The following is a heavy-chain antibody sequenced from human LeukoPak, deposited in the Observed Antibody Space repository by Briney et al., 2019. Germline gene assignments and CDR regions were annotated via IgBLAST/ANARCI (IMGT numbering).Heavy chain of an antibody. Sequence: PSETLSLTCTVSGGSISSYYWSWIRQPPGKGLEWIGYIYYSGSTNYNPSLKSRVTISVDTSKNQFSLKLSSVTAADTAVYYCARGGNYYDSSGYYYFDYWGRGTLVTVSS. J-gene: IGHJ4*02. CDR1: GGSISSYY. V-gene: IGHV4-59*01. CDR3: ARGGNYYDSSGYYYFDY. D-gene: IGHD3-22*01. CDR2: IYYSGST.